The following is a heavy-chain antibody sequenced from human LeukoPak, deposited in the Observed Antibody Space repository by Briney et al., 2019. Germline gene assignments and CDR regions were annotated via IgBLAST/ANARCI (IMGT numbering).Heavy chain of an antibody. CDR1: GFTFSSYA. CDR2: ISGSGGST. CDR3: AKRFGGVIVRLLFDI. V-gene: IGHV3-23*01. D-gene: IGHD3-16*02. Sequence: PGGSLRLSCAASGFTFSSYAMSWVRQAPGKVLEWVSAISGSGGSTYYAESVKGRFTISRDNSKNTLYLQMKSLRAEDTAVYYCAKRFGGVIVRLLFDIWGQGTMVTVSS. J-gene: IGHJ3*02.